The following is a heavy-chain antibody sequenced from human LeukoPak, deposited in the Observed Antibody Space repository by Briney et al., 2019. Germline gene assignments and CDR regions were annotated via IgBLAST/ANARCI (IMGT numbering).Heavy chain of an antibody. D-gene: IGHD6-19*01. CDR3: ARDKLGSGYSSDFDC. V-gene: IGHV3-66*02. J-gene: IGHJ4*02. Sequence: PGGSLRLSCVASGFSVSSNYMNWVRQAPGMGLEWVSAIYTGGTTYYADSVKGRFTISRDNSKNTLYLQMNSLRAEDSAVYFCARDKLGSGYSSDFDCWGQGTLVTVSS. CDR2: IYTGGTT. CDR1: GFSVSSNY.